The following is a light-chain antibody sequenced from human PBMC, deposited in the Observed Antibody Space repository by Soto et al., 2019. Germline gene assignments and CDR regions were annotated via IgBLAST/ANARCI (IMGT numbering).Light chain of an antibody. Sequence: EIVMTQSPATLSASPGERATLSCRASQSVSSNLAWYQQKPGQAPRLLIYGASTRATGIPARFSGSGSGTEFTLTISSLQSEDFAVYYCQQYNNWPLMYTFGQGTKVDIK. J-gene: IGKJ2*01. CDR3: QQYNNWPLMYT. CDR1: QSVSSN. V-gene: IGKV3-15*01. CDR2: GAS.